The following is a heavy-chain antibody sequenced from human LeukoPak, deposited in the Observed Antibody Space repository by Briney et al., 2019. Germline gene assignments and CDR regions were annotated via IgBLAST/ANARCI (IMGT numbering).Heavy chain of an antibody. CDR1: GGSISSGSYY. J-gene: IGHJ5*02. D-gene: IGHD1-7*01. Sequence: SETLSLTCTVSGGSISSGSYYWSWIRQPAGKGLEWIGRIYTSGSTNYNPSLKSRVTISVDTSKNQFSLKLSSVTAADTAVYYCARVITGTLFFPGGGWFDPWGQGTLVTVSS. CDR3: ARVITGTLFFPGGGWFDP. CDR2: IYTSGST. V-gene: IGHV4-61*02.